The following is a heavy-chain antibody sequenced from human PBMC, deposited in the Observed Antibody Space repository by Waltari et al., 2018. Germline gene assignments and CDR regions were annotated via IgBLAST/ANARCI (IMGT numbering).Heavy chain of an antibody. CDR1: GVSTTIGCNY. V-gene: IGHV4-31*01. D-gene: IGHD3-22*01. CDR2: IHRRGTT. CDR3: ARGTGWLSTQCYVDL. Sequence: QVQLQESGPGLVKPSQTLSLTCTVSGVSTTIGCNYWIWLRQHPGKGLECVGYIHRRGTTYYNPSLQSLLIMSVVASMNQFNMNLNSVSAANTAVDYCARGTGWLSTQCYVDLWGRGALVTVSS. J-gene: IGHJ2*01.